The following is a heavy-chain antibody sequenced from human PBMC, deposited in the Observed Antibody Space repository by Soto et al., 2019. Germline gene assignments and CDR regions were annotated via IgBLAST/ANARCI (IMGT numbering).Heavy chain of an antibody. CDR1: GFIVSSNY. Sequence: PGGSLRLSCAASGFIVSSNYMSWGRQAPGKGLEWVSVIYSGGSTYYADSVKGRFTISRHNSKNTLYLQMNSLRAEDTAVYYCARIVVVTAYYFDYWGQGTLVTVSS. V-gene: IGHV3-53*04. D-gene: IGHD3-22*01. CDR2: IYSGGST. CDR3: ARIVVVTAYYFDY. J-gene: IGHJ4*02.